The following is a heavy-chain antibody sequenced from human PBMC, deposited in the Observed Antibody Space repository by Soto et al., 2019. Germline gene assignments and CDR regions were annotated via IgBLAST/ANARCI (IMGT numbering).Heavy chain of an antibody. CDR2: ISFDGSNK. D-gene: IGHD2-8*01. J-gene: IGHJ6*02. V-gene: IGHV3-30*04. CDR1: GFTFSSHS. Sequence: PGGSLRLSCAASGFTFSSHSMHWVRQAPGKGLEWVAVISFDGSNKYYADSVKGRFTISRDNSKNTLYLQMNSLRAEDTAVYYCAKDSGALIVLMVYAWPGAGMDVWGQGTTVTVSS. CDR3: AKDSGALIVLMVYAWPGAGMDV.